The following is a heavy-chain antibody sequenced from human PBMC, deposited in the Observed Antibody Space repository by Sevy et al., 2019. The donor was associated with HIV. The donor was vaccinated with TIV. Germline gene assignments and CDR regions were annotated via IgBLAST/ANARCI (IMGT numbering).Heavy chain of an antibody. CDR1: GFTFSDYY. V-gene: IGHV3-11*06. D-gene: IGHD3-9*01. CDR2: ISSSSSYT. CDR3: ARGERAPYYVILTGPDY. J-gene: IGHJ4*02. Sequence: GGSLRLSCAASGFTFSDYYMSWIRQAPGKGLEWVSYISSSSSYTNYADSVKGRFTISRDNAKNSLYLQMNSLRAEDTAVYYCARGERAPYYVILTGPDYWGQGPLVTVSS.